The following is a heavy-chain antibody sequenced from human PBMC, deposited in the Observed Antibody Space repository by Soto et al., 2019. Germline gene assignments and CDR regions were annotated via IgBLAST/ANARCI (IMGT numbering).Heavy chain of an antibody. J-gene: IGHJ6*02. CDR1: GGSISSYY. Sequence: SETLSLTCTVSGGSISSYYWSWIRQPPGKGLEWIGYIYYSGSTNYNPSLKSRVTISADTSKNQFFLKLNSVTAADTAAYYCGRDLNAAAVWGQGTTVTVSS. CDR2: IYYSGST. V-gene: IGHV4-59*01. D-gene: IGHD2-2*01. CDR3: GRDLNAAAV.